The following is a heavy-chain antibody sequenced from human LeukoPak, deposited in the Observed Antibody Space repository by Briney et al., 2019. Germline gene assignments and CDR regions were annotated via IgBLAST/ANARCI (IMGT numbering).Heavy chain of an antibody. Sequence: ASVKVSCKASGYTFTGYYMHWVRQAPGQGLEWMGWINLNSGGTNYAQKFQGRVTMTRDTYISTAYMELSRLRSDDTAVYYCASDPVSVSGAFDIWGQGTMVTVSS. J-gene: IGHJ3*02. D-gene: IGHD3-3*01. CDR3: ASDPVSVSGAFDI. V-gene: IGHV1-2*02. CDR1: GYTFTGYY. CDR2: INLNSGGT.